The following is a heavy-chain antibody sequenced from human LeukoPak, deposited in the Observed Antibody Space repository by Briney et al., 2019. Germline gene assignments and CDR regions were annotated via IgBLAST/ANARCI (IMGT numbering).Heavy chain of an antibody. J-gene: IGHJ6*02. CDR3: ARVYCSGGSCYHKYYYYGMDV. D-gene: IGHD2-15*01. CDR1: GFTFSSYS. V-gene: IGHV3-21*01. CDR2: ISSSSSYI. Sequence: SGGSLRLSCAASGFTFSSYSMNWVRQAPGKGLEWVSSISSSSSYIYYADSVKGRFTISRDNAKNSLYLQMSSLRAEDTAVYYCARVYCSGGSCYHKYYYYGMDVWGQGTTVTVSS.